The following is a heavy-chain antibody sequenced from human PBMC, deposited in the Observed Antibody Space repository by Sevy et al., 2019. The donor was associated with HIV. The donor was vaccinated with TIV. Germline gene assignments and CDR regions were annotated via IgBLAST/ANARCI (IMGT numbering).Heavy chain of an antibody. CDR1: GFTFKYYW. D-gene: IGHD5-12*01. CDR3: ARDSEMATTDALDV. J-gene: IGHJ3*01. Sequence: GGSLRLSCAASGFTFKYYWMSWVRQTPGKGLKWVANIKQDGSEKYYVDSVKGRFTISRDNAKNSLYLQMNSLGAVDTAVYYCARDSEMATTDALDVWGQGTTVTVSS. V-gene: IGHV3-7*01. CDR2: IKQDGSEK.